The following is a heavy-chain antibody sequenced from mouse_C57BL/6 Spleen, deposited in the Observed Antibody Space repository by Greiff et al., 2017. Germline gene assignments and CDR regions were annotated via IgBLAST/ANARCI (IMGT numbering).Heavy chain of an antibody. J-gene: IGHJ2*01. Sequence: QVHVKQPGAELVKPGASVKLSCKASGYTFTSYWMQWVKQRPGQGLEWIGEIDPSDSYTNYNQKFKGKATLTVDTSSSTAYMQLSSLTSEDSAVYYCARLATGTYFDYWGQGTTLTVSS. CDR3: ARLATGTYFDY. CDR1: GYTFTSYW. D-gene: IGHD4-1*01. V-gene: IGHV1-50*01. CDR2: IDPSDSYT.